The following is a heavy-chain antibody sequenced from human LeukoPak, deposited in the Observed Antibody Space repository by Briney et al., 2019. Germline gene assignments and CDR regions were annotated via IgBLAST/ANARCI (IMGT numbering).Heavy chain of an antibody. CDR1: GFTVSSNY. J-gene: IGHJ4*02. Sequence: GSLRLSCAASGFTVSSNYMSWVRQAPGKGLEWVSVIYSGGSTYYADSVKGRFTISRDNSKNTLYLQMNSLRAEDTAVYYCARDRQHDLHAYWGQGTLVTVSS. CDR2: IYSGGST. CDR3: ARDRQHDLHAY. V-gene: IGHV3-53*01. D-gene: IGHD2-21*02.